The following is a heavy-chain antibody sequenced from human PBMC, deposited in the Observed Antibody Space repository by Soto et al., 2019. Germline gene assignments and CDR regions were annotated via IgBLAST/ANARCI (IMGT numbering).Heavy chain of an antibody. D-gene: IGHD1-20*01. CDR3: ARVGITGTTSRGFDY. CDR2: IWFDGSNK. V-gene: IGHV3-33*01. Sequence: QVQLVESGGGVVQPGRSLRLSCAASGFTFSIYGMHWVRQAPGKGLEWVALIWFDGSNKYYADSVKGRFTISRDNSKNTLYLQMNSLRAEDTAVYYCARVGITGTTSRGFDYWGQGTLVTVSS. CDR1: GFTFSIYG. J-gene: IGHJ4*02.